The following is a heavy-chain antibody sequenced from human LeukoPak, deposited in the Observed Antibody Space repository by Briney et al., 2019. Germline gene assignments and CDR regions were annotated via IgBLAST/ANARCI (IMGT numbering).Heavy chain of an antibody. J-gene: IGHJ4*02. CDR3: AGHRYCSSTSCLDY. CDR1: GGSISSYY. CDR2: IYYSGST. Sequence: SETLSLTCTVSGGSISSYYWSWIRQPPGKGLEWIGYIYYSGSTNYNPSLKSRVTISVDTSKNQFSLKLSSVTVADTAVYYCAGHRYCSSTSCLDYWGQGTLVTVSS. D-gene: IGHD2-2*01. V-gene: IGHV4-59*08.